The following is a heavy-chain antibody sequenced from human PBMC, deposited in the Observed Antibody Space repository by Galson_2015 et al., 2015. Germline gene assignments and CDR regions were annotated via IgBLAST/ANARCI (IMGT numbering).Heavy chain of an antibody. D-gene: IGHD1-7*01. CDR2: TSNTGAT. CDR1: GDSFRTGTYY. V-gene: IGHV4-61*02. J-gene: IGHJ1*01. Sequence: TLSLTCTVSGDSFRTGTYYWSWIRQPAGKGLEWIGRTSNTGATTYNPSLMSRVTMSVDPSNSQFSLRLTSVTAADTAVYFCARLQYDWNYIDNWGQGTLVTVSS. CDR3: ARLQYDWNYIDN.